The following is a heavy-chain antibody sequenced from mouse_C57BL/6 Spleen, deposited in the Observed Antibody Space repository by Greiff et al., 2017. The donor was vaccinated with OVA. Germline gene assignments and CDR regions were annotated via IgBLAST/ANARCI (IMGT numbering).Heavy chain of an antibody. CDR1: GFTFTDYY. CDR2: IRNKANGYTT. V-gene: IGHV7-3*01. Sequence: EVMLVASGGGLVQPGGSLSLSCAASGFTFTDYYMSWVRQPPGTALEWLGFIRNKANGYTTEYSASVKGRFTISRDNSQSILYLQMNALRAEDSATYYCARYEYYEGFDYWGQGTTLTVSS. CDR3: ARYEYYEGFDY. J-gene: IGHJ2*01. D-gene: IGHD1-1*01.